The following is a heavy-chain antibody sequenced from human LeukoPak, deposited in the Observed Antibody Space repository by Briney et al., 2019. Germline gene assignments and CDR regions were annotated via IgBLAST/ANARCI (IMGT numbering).Heavy chain of an antibody. Sequence: GGSLRLSCAASGFTFSSYAMSWVRQARGKGLEWVSAISGSGGSTYYADSVKGRFTISRGNSKNTLYLQMNSLRAEDTAVYYCAKDRVDRRFDPWGQGTLVTVSS. CDR3: AKDRVDRRFDP. CDR1: GFTFSSYA. J-gene: IGHJ5*02. D-gene: IGHD3-9*01. V-gene: IGHV3-23*01. CDR2: ISGSGGST.